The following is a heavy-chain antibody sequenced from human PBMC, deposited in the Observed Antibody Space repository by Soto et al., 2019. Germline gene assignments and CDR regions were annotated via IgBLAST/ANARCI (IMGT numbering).Heavy chain of an antibody. CDR1: GWSFSGYY. Sequence: QVQLQQLGAGLLKPSETLSLTCAVYGWSFSGYYWSWIRQPPGKGLAWIGEINHSGSTNYNPSLKSRVTLSVDTSKIQFSLKLSSVTAADTAVYYCASILRRAPCSGGSRWGGNDYWGQVTLVTVSS. D-gene: IGHD2-15*01. V-gene: IGHV4-34*01. J-gene: IGHJ4*02. CDR2: INHSGST. CDR3: ASILRRAPCSGGSRWGGNDY.